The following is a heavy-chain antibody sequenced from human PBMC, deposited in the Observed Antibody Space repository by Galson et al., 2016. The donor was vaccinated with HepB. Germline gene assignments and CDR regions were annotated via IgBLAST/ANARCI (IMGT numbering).Heavy chain of an antibody. CDR2: IYPSGDTT. Sequence: SVKVSCKASGYTITSYYMHWVRQAPGQGLEWMGVIYPSGDTTNYSQRFRGRVTMTRDTSLSTAYMELTSLKSDDTALYYCARGPWGSSGWYHDVWGRGTLVSVSS. D-gene: IGHD7-27*01. CDR3: ARGPWGSSGWYHDV. CDR1: GYTITSYY. V-gene: IGHV1-46*01. J-gene: IGHJ2*01.